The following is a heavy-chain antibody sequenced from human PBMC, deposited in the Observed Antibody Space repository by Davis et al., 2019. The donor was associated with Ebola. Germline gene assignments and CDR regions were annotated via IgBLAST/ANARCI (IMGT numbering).Heavy chain of an antibody. CDR2: IKQDGSEK. D-gene: IGHD6-19*01. J-gene: IGHJ5*02. CDR1: GFTFSNYW. V-gene: IGHV3-7*03. Sequence: GGSLRLSCVASGFTFSNYWMTWVRQAPVRGLEWVANIKQDGSEKQYVDSVRGRFTISRDNSKNTLYLQMNSLRVEDTAVYYCAKDLYSSGSSLPLDPWGQGTLVTVSS. CDR3: AKDLYSSGSSLPLDP.